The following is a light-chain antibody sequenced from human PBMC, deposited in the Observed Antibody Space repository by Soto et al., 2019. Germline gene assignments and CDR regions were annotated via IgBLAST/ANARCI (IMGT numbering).Light chain of an antibody. CDR2: DTN. V-gene: IGLV1-51*01. J-gene: IGLJ2*01. Sequence: QSVLTQPPSVSAAPGQKVTISCSGSSSNIGINYVSWYRQLPGTAPKLLIYDTNKRPSGIPDRFSGSSSGTSATLGITGLQTGDEADYFCGTWDSSLSAVVFGGGTKVTVL. CDR1: SSNIGINY. CDR3: GTWDSSLSAVV.